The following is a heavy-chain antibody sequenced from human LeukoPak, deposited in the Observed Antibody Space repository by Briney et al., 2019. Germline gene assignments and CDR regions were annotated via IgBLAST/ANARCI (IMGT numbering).Heavy chain of an antibody. CDR2: ISGSGGST. V-gene: IGHV3-23*01. D-gene: IGHD3-3*01. CDR3: AKDDYDFWSGSPDY. J-gene: IGHJ4*02. Sequence: GGSLRLSCAASGFTFSSCAMSWVRQAPGKGLEWVSAISGSGGSTYYADSVKGRFTISRDNSKNTLYLQMNSLRAEDTAVYYCAKDDYDFWSGSPDYWGQGTLVTVSS. CDR1: GFTFSSCA.